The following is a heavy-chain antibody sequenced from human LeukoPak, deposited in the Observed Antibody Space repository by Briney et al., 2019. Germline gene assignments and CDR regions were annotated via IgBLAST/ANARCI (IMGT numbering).Heavy chain of an antibody. CDR2: LRGGGET. CDR3: AKASWVSSADAVL. D-gene: IGHD3-16*01. J-gene: IGHJ4*02. Sequence: GGSLRLSCAASGFTFSSYAMRWVRQAPARGLEWVSSLRGGGETFYADSVKGRFTLSRDESKNTVYLQMNNLRVEDTAVYFCAKASWVSSADAVLWGQGTLVTVSS. V-gene: IGHV3-23*01. CDR1: GFTFSSYA.